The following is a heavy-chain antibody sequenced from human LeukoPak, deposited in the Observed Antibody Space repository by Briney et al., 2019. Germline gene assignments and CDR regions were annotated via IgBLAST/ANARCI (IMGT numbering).Heavy chain of an antibody. Sequence: ASVKVSCKASGYTFTSYGISWVRQAPGQGLEWMGWISAYNGRTYYAQNLQGRVTMTTDTATSTAYMDLRSLRSDHTAVYYCARPPHTVHGDYALTAYWGQGTLVTVSS. CDR1: GYTFTSYG. CDR3: ARPPHTVHGDYALTAY. J-gene: IGHJ4*02. D-gene: IGHD4-17*01. V-gene: IGHV1-18*01. CDR2: ISAYNGRT.